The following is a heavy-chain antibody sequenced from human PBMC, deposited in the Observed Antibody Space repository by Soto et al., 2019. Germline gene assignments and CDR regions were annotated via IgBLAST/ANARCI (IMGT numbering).Heavy chain of an antibody. CDR3: ATAVMTYGDYVFAFDI. CDR1: GYTLTELS. J-gene: IGHJ3*02. Sequence: GASVKVSCKVSGYTLTELSMHWVRQAPGKGLEWMGGFDPEDGETIYAQKFQGRVTMTEDTSTDTAYMELSSLRSEDTAVYYCATAVMTYGDYVFAFDIWGQGTMVTVSS. V-gene: IGHV1-24*01. CDR2: FDPEDGET. D-gene: IGHD4-17*01.